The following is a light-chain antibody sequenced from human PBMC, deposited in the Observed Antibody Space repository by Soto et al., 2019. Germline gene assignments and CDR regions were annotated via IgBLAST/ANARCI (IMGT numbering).Light chain of an antibody. CDR1: QSVISY. Sequence: EIVLTQSPATLSLSPGEIATLSCRASQSVISYLAWYQQKPGQAPRLLIYDASNRATGIPARFSGSGSGTDFTLTISSLEPEDFAVYYCQQRSNWPKYTFGQGTKLEIK. CDR3: QQRSNWPKYT. CDR2: DAS. J-gene: IGKJ2*01. V-gene: IGKV3-11*01.